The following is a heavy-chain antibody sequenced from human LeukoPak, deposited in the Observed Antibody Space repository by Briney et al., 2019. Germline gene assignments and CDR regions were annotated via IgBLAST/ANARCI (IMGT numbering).Heavy chain of an antibody. CDR1: GYTFTGYY. J-gene: IGHJ6*03. CDR3: ARVGIGSIMVRGVSYFYYYMDV. CDR2: INPNSGGT. V-gene: IGHV1-2*02. Sequence: ASVKVSCKASGYTFTGYYMHWVRQAPGQGLEWMGWINPNSGGTNYAQKFQGRVTMTRDTSISTAYMELSRLRSDDTAVYYCARVGIGSIMVRGVSYFYYYMDVWGKGTTVTVSS. D-gene: IGHD3-10*01.